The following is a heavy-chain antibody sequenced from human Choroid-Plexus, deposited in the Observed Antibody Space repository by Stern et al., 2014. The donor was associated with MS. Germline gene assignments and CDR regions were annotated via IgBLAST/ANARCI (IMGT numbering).Heavy chain of an antibody. J-gene: IGHJ4*02. CDR3: AKHACTGAACPFDL. V-gene: IGHV4-39*01. D-gene: IGHD2-8*02. CDR2: VYYSGAT. Sequence: QVQLQESGPGLVKPSETLSLTCAVSGDSISSYTHYWAWIRQPPGKGLEWIGSVYYSGATSYNPSLKSPVTRSVDTSTNNSSLGLNSVTAADTAVYYCAKHACTGAACPFDLWGQGTLVTVSS. CDR1: GDSISSYTHY.